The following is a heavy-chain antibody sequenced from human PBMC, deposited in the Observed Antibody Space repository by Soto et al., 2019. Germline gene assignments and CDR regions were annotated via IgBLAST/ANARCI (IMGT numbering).Heavy chain of an antibody. CDR1: GFSLSSLG. D-gene: IGHD6-19*01. CDR3: VRDRDSRGLGFLDF. Sequence: HPGGSLRLSCAASGFSLSSLGVHWVRQVPGKGLVWVSRISTDGTSTTYADSVKSRFTISRDNAKNTLYLEMNRLRAEDTALYYCVRDRDSRGLGFLDFWGQGTLVTAPQ. CDR2: ISTDGTST. J-gene: IGHJ4*02. V-gene: IGHV3-74*01.